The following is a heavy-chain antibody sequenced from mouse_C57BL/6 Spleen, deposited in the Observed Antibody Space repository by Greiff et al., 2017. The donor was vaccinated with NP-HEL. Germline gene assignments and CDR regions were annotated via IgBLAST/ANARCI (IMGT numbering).Heavy chain of an antibody. CDR1: GYAFSSSW. CDR2: IYPGDGDT. J-gene: IGHJ4*01. D-gene: IGHD2-5*01. CDR3: ARSEDYSNAMDY. Sequence: QVQLQQSGPELVKPGASVKISCKASGYAFSSSWMNWVKQRPGKGLEWIGRIYPGDGDTNYNGKFKGKATLTADKSSSTAYMQLSSLTSEDSAVYFCARSEDYSNAMDYWGQGTSVTVSS. V-gene: IGHV1-82*01.